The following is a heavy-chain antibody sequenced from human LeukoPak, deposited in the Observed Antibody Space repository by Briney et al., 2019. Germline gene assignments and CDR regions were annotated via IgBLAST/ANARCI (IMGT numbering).Heavy chain of an antibody. D-gene: IGHD2-15*01. Sequence: SVKVSCKASGGTFSSYAISWVRQAPGQGFEWMGRIIPIFGTANYAQKFQGRVTITTDESTSTAYMELSSLRSEDTAVYYCARDCSGGSCYSLALDYWGQGTLVTVSS. J-gene: IGHJ4*02. CDR2: IIPIFGTA. V-gene: IGHV1-69*05. CDR3: ARDCSGGSCYSLALDY. CDR1: GGTFSSYA.